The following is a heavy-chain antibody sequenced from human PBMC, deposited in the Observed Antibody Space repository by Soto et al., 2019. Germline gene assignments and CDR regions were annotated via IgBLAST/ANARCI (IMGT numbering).Heavy chain of an antibody. V-gene: IGHV1-46*03. Sequence: GASVKVSCKASGYTFTSYYMHWVRQAPGQGLEWMGIINPSGGSTSYAQKFQGRVTMTRDTSTSTVYMGLSSLRSEDTAVYYCARGLRDIVVVPAADYYYYYYMDVWGKGTTVTVPS. CDR3: ARGLRDIVVVPAADYYYYYYMDV. CDR2: INPSGGST. CDR1: GYTFTSYY. J-gene: IGHJ6*03. D-gene: IGHD2-2*01.